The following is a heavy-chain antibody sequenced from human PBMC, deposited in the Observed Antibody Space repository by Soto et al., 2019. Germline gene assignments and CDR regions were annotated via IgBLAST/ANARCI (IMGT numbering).Heavy chain of an antibody. CDR3: AKDPSLGWSGYFDY. D-gene: IGHD6-19*01. CDR1: GFTFSSYA. J-gene: IGHJ4*02. Sequence: GGSLRLSCAASGFTFSSYAMRWVRQAPGKGLEWVSAISGSGGSTYYADSVKGRFTISRDNSKNTLYLQMNSLRAEDTAVYYCAKDPSLGWSGYFDYWGQGTLVTVSS. V-gene: IGHV3-23*01. CDR2: ISGSGGST.